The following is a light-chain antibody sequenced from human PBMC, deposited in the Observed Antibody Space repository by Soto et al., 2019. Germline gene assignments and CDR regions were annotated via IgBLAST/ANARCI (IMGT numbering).Light chain of an antibody. Sequence: QSVLTQPPSASGTPGQRVTISCSGSSSNIGSNTVSWYQQLPGTAPKLLIYSNNQRPSGVPDRFSGSKSGTSASLAISGLQSEDEADYYCAAWDDSLNGPLYVFGTGTKVTVL. CDR2: SNN. CDR3: AAWDDSLNGPLYV. J-gene: IGLJ1*01. CDR1: SSNIGSNT. V-gene: IGLV1-44*01.